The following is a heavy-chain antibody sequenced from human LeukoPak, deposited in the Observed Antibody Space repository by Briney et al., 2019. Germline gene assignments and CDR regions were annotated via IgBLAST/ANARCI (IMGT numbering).Heavy chain of an antibody. J-gene: IGHJ4*02. D-gene: IGHD3-10*01. CDR3: ARDIWFGDFDY. Sequence: ASVKVSCKASGYTFTSSGISWVRQAPGQGLEWMGWISPYNGNTNYAQKFQGRVTMTTDTSTSSAYMDLRSLRSDDTAVYYCARDIWFGDFDYWGQGTLVTVSS. CDR1: GYTFTSSG. CDR2: ISPYNGNT. V-gene: IGHV1-18*01.